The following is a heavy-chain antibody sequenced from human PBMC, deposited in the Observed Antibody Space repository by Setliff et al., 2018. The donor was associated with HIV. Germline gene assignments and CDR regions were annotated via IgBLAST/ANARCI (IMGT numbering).Heavy chain of an antibody. D-gene: IGHD3-22*01. Sequence: PSETLSLTCAAYGGSLSGYRWSGTRQSPEKGLEWIGEINHSGSTNYNPSLKSRVTMSVDTSKNQFSLKPSSVTAADTAVYYCARGGGYDRSGYYPFDYWGQGTPVTVSS. CDR1: GGSLSGYR. J-gene: IGHJ4*02. V-gene: IGHV4-34*01. CDR3: ARGGGYDRSGYYPFDY. CDR2: INHSGST.